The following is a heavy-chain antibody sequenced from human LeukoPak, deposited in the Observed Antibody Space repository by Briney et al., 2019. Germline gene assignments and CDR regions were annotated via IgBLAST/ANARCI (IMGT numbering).Heavy chain of an antibody. V-gene: IGHV3-23*01. CDR3: AKKSGDHFHFDF. CDR1: GFIFNNYG. J-gene: IGHJ4*02. D-gene: IGHD2-21*01. CDR2: IGTSGANT. Sequence: PGGSLRLSCAASGFIFNNYGMGWVRQTPGKGLEWVATIGTSGANTYHADSVKGRFTISRDNSKSTLYLQMNSLRAEDTAVYHCAKKSGDHFHFDFWGQGTLVTVSS.